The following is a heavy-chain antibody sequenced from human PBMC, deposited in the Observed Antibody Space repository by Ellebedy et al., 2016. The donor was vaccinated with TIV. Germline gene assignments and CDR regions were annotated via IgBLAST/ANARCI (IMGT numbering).Heavy chain of an antibody. CDR1: GGSVCRFS. J-gene: IGHJ6*02. V-gene: IGHV4-59*02. Sequence: SETLSLXCTVSGGSVCRFSWTWIRQVPGKGLEWIGYFFFSGDTEYNPSFKSRVTMSVDTSKNLFFLNMTSMTAADTAIYYCVRFDYDVEGYYGLDVWGQGTTVIVS. D-gene: IGHD3-16*01. CDR3: VRFDYDVEGYYGLDV. CDR2: FFFSGDT.